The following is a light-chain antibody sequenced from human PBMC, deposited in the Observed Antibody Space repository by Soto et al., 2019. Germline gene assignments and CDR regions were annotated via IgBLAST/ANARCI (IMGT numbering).Light chain of an antibody. CDR3: QQRSNWPPIT. V-gene: IGKV3-11*01. J-gene: IGKJ5*01. CDR1: QSVSSN. CDR2: DAS. Sequence: EILMTQSPATLSVSPGERATLSCGASQSVSSNLAWYQQKPGQAPRLLIYDASNRATGIPARFSGSGSGTDFTLTISSLETEDFAVYYCQQRSNWPPITFGQGTRLEI.